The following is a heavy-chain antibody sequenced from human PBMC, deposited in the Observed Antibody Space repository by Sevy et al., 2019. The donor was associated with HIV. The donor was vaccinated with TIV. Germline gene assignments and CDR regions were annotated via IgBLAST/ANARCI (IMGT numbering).Heavy chain of an antibody. CDR2: ISAYNGNT. D-gene: IGHD3-10*01. CDR3: ARDTYYGSGSYYHYYYYGMDV. Sequence: ASVKVSCKASGYTFTSYGISWVRQAPGQGLEWMGWISAYNGNTNYAQKLQGRVTMTTDTSTSTAYRELRSLRSDDTAVYYCARDTYYGSGSYYHYYYYGMDVWGQGTTVTVSS. CDR1: GYTFTSYG. V-gene: IGHV1-18*01. J-gene: IGHJ6*02.